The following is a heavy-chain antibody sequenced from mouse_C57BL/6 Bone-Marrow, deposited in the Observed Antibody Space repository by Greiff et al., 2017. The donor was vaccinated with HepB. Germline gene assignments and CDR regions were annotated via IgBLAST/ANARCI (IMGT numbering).Heavy chain of an antibody. CDR2: ISYDGSN. CDR3: ARSYYYGSSYDWFAY. CDR1: GYSITSGYY. J-gene: IGHJ3*01. Sequence: ESGPGLVKPSQSLSLTCSVTGYSITSGYYWNWIRQFPGNKLEWMGYISYDGSNNYNPSLKNRISITRDTSKNQFFLKLNSVTTEDTATYYCARSYYYGSSYDWFAYWGQGTLVTVSA. V-gene: IGHV3-6*01. D-gene: IGHD1-1*01.